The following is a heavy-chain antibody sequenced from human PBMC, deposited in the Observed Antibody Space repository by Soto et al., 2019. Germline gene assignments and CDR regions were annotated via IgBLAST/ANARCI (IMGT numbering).Heavy chain of an antibody. CDR3: ARRSGYSFAY. Sequence: QVQLQESGPGLVKPSETLSLTCTVSGGSISSYYWSRIRQPPGKGLEWIGYTYYSGSTNYNPSLKSRVTISVDTSKTQFSLKLSSVPAADTAVYYCARRSGYSFAYWGQGTVVPVSP. CDR1: GGSISSYY. V-gene: IGHV4-59*08. D-gene: IGHD1-1*01. J-gene: IGHJ4*02. CDR2: TYYSGST.